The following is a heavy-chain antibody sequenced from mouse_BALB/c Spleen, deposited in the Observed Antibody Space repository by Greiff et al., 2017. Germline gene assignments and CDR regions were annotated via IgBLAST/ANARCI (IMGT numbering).Heavy chain of an antibody. D-gene: IGHD1-3*01. CDR2: ISSGGST. V-gene: IGHV5-6-5*01. J-gene: IGHJ4*01. CDR1: GFTFSSYA. Sequence: EVKVVESGGGLVQPGGSRKLSCAASGFTFSSYAMSWVRQTPEKRLEWVASISSGGSTYYHDSVKGRITISRDNARNILYLQMSSPRSEDTAIYYCARWLRSSAIDYWGQGTLVTVSA. CDR3: ARWLRSSAIDY.